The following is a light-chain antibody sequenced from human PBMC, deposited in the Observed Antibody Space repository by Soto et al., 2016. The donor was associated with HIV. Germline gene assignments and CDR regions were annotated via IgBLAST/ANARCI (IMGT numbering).Light chain of an antibody. Sequence: DIQMTQSPSSLSGSIGDRVSITCRASQDIYNYLAWYQQKPGKVPRLLISAAMNLESGVPSRFRGSGSGTEFTLTISSLQPEDFATYYCQQSYSTPRGFTFGPGTKVDIK. V-gene: IGKV1-27*01. CDR3: QQSYSTPRGFT. CDR2: AAM. CDR1: QDIYNY. J-gene: IGKJ3*01.